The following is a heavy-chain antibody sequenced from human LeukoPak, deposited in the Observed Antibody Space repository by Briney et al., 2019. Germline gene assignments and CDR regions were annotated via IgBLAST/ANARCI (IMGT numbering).Heavy chain of an antibody. J-gene: IGHJ4*02. V-gene: IGHV3-23*01. CDR1: GFTFSSYG. CDR3: ARDAGYGYDRFDY. D-gene: IGHD5-18*01. Sequence: GGSLRLSCAASGFTFSSYGMSWVRQAPGKGLEWVSAISGSCGSTYYADSVKGRFTISRDNSKNTLYLQMNSLRAEDTAVYYCARDAGYGYDRFDYWGQGTQVTVSS. CDR2: ISGSCGST.